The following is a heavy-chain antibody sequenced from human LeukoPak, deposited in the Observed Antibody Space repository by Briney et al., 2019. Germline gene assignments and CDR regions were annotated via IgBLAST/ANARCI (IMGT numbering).Heavy chain of an antibody. CDR3: ARYRSVTTGKRFFDY. CDR1: GFTFSSYS. CDR2: ISYDGSNK. V-gene: IGHV3-30*03. J-gene: IGHJ4*02. D-gene: IGHD4-17*01. Sequence: GGSLRLSCAASGFTFSSYSMNWVRQAPGKGLEWVAVISYDGSNKYYADSVKGRFTISRDNSKNTLYLQMYSLRAEDTAVYYCARYRSVTTGKRFFDYWGQGTLVTVSS.